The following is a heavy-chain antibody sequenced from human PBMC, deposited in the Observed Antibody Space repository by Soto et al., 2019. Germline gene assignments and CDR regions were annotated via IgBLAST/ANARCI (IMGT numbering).Heavy chain of an antibody. CDR1: GGSISSYY. CDR2: IYYSGST. J-gene: IGHJ4*02. Sequence: SETLSLTCTVSGGSISSYYWSWIRQPPGKGLEWIGYIYYSGSTNYNPSLKSRVTISVDTSKNQFSLKLGSVTAADTAVYYCARYDYSNYGVDYWGQGTLVTVSS. V-gene: IGHV4-59*01. CDR3: ARYDYSNYGVDY. D-gene: IGHD4-4*01.